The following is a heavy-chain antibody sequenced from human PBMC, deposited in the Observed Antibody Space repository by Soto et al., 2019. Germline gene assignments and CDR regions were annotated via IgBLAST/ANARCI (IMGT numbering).Heavy chain of an antibody. CDR3: ARVVTGTTYDYYYYYMDV. V-gene: IGHV1-18*01. D-gene: IGHD1-7*01. CDR2: ISAYNGNT. CDR1: GYTFTSYG. J-gene: IGHJ6*03. Sequence: ASVKVSCKASGYTFTSYGISWVRQAPGQGLEWMGWISAYNGNTNYAQKLQGRVTMTTDTSTSTAYMELRSLRSDDTAVYYCARVVTGTTYDYYYYYMDVWGKGTTVTVSS.